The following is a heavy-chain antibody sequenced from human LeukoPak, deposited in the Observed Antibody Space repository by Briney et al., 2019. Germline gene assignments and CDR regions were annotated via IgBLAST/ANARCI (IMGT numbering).Heavy chain of an antibody. CDR2: IYYSGST. D-gene: IGHD2-2*01. J-gene: IGHJ4*02. CDR3: ARSEYQLPLDY. V-gene: IGHV4-59*01. Sequence: SETLSLTCTVSGGSISSYYWSWIRQPPGKGLEWIGYIYYSGSTNYSPSLKSRVTISVDTSKNQFSLKLSSVTAADTAVYYCARSEYQLPLDYWGQGTLVTVSS. CDR1: GGSISSYY.